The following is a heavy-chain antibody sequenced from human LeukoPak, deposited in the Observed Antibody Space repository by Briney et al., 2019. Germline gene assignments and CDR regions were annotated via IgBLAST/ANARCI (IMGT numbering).Heavy chain of an antibody. D-gene: IGHD3-3*01. V-gene: IGHV3-7*01. CDR2: INQDGSEK. CDR1: GFTFSDYW. J-gene: IGHJ4*02. CDR3: VRDDYDFWSGYQRYFEF. Sequence: GGSLRLSCAVSGFTFSDYWMAWVRQAPGKGLEWVANINQDGSEKYYVDSVEGRFTISRDSVKNSLYLQITSVRADYTAMYYCVRDDYDFWSGYQRYFEFWGQGTLVTVSS.